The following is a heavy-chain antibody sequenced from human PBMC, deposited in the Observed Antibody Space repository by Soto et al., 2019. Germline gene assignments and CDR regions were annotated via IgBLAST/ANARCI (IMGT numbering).Heavy chain of an antibody. D-gene: IGHD1-26*01. CDR1: GFTFSSYG. V-gene: IGHV3-30*18. Sequence: GGSLRLSCAASGFTFSSYGMHWVRQAPGKGLEWVAVISYDGSNKYYADSVKGRFTISRDNSKNTLYLQMNSLRAEDTAVYYCAKEFIVGATTYYYYGMDVWGQGTTVTVSS. J-gene: IGHJ6*02. CDR3: AKEFIVGATTYYYYGMDV. CDR2: ISYDGSNK.